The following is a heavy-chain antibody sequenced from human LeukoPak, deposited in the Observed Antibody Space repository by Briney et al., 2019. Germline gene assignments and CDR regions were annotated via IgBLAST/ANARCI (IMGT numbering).Heavy chain of an antibody. CDR2: IRYDGSNK. V-gene: IGHV3-30*02. D-gene: IGHD1-26*01. Sequence: GGSLRLSCAASGFTFSSYGMHWVRQAPGKGLEWVAFIRYDGSNKYYADSVKGRFTISRDNSKNTLYLQMNSLGAEDTAVYYCAKDKVWYSYYYMDVWGKGTTVTVSS. CDR3: AKDKVWYSYYYMDV. J-gene: IGHJ6*03. CDR1: GFTFSSYG.